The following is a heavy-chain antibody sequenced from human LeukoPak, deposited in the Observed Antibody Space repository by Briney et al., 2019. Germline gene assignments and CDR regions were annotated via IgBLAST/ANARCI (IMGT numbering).Heavy chain of an antibody. V-gene: IGHV3-11*01. CDR1: GFTFSDYY. J-gene: IGHJ4*02. CDR2: ISSSGSTI. CDR3: ASVSRLWFGESDY. D-gene: IGHD3-10*01. Sequence: PGGSLRLSSAASGFTFSDYYMSWIRQAPGKGLEWVSYISSSGSTIYYADSVKGRFTISRDNAKNSLYLQMNSLRAEDTAVYYCASVSRLWFGESDYWGQGTLVTVSS.